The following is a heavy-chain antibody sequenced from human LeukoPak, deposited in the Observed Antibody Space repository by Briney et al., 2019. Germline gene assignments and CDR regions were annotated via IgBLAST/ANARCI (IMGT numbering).Heavy chain of an antibody. CDR2: ISTNNGNT. Sequence: ASVKVSCKASGYTFTSYHISWVRQAPGQGLEWMGWISTNNGNTNYAQNLQGRVTMTKDTSTSTAYMELRSLRSDDTAVYYCALISYCTSVTCYFLDYWGQGTLVSVSS. CDR1: GYTFTSYH. J-gene: IGHJ4*02. CDR3: ALISYCTSVTCYFLDY. V-gene: IGHV1-18*01. D-gene: IGHD2-8*01.